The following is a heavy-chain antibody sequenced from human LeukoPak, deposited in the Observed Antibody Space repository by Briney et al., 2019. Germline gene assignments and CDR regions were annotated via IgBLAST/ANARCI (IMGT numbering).Heavy chain of an antibody. CDR3: ARDQAYDYIWGSYYHYFDY. D-gene: IGHD3-16*01. J-gene: IGHJ4*02. Sequence: SSETLTLTCTVSGGSINAYYWSWIRQPPGKGLEWIGYIYYSGSTNYNPSLKSRVTISVDTSKNQFSLKLSSVTGADTAVYYCARDQAYDYIWGSYYHYFDYWGQGTLVTVSS. CDR1: GGSINAYY. V-gene: IGHV4-59*01. CDR2: IYYSGST.